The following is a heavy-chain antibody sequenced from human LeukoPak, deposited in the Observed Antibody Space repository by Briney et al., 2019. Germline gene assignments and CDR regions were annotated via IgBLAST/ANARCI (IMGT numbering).Heavy chain of an antibody. CDR3: ARRDDFLTSMYSSSRDAFDI. D-gene: IGHD6-13*01. CDR2: IYYSGRT. CDR1: GGSISTSSYY. J-gene: IGHJ3*02. Sequence: PSETLSLTCTVSGGSISTSSYYWGWIRQPPGKGLEWIGSIYYSGRTYYNPSLKSRVTISIDTSKNQFSLKLSSVTAADTAVYYCARRDDFLTSMYSSSRDAFDIWGQGTMVTVSS. V-gene: IGHV4-39*07.